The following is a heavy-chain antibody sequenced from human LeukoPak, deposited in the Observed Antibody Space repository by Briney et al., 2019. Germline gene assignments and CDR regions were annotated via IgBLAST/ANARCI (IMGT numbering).Heavy chain of an antibody. D-gene: IGHD3-10*01. CDR2: IRHDGSNK. CDR1: GFIFSNYG. J-gene: IGHJ6*03. CDR3: ARGPEGYYYYYYMEV. Sequence: GGSLRLSCTTSGFIFSNYGMHWVRQAPGKGLEWVAFIRHDGSNKYYADSVKGRCTISRDNSKKTVYLQMNSLRAEDTAVYYCARGPEGYYYYYYMEVWGKGTTVTVSS. V-gene: IGHV3-30*02.